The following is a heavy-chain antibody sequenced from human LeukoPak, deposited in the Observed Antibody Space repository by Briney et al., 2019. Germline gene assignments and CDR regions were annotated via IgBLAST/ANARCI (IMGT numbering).Heavy chain of an antibody. Sequence: PSETLSLTCTVSGGSISSSNYYWGWIRQPPGKGLEWIGSIHYSGNTYYNPSLKSRVTISVDTSKNQFSLKLSSVTAADTAVYYCAREGYSGYDYGYWGQGTLVTVSS. CDR3: AREGYSGYDYGY. D-gene: IGHD5-12*01. CDR1: GGSISSSNYY. V-gene: IGHV4-39*07. J-gene: IGHJ4*02. CDR2: IHYSGNT.